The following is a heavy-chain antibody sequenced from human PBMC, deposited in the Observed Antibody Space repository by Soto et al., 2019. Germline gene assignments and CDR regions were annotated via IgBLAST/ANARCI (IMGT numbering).Heavy chain of an antibody. CDR2: ISSRSTNT. CDR1: GFTFSSYT. J-gene: IGHJ4*02. CDR3: ARGPLYYCDY. Sequence: EVQLVESGGGLVKPGGSLRLSCADSGFTFSSYTMNWVRRAPGKGLVWVSSISSRSTNTHYADSVRGRFTISRDNAKMSLYLQKNTLRAEDTAVYYCARGPLYYCDYWGQGTLVTVSS. V-gene: IGHV3-21*02.